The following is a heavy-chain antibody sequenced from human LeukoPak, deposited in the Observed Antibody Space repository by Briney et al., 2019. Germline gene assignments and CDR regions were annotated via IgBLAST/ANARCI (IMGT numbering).Heavy chain of an antibody. J-gene: IGHJ4*02. D-gene: IGHD3-10*01. CDR3: AQADYYGPPAV. V-gene: IGHV4-61*02. CDR2: IYTSGST. Sequence: SETLSLTCTVSGGSISSGSYYWSWIRQPAGKGLEWIGRIYTSGSTNYNPSLKSRVTISVDTSKNQFSLKLSSVTAADTAVYYCAQADYYGPPAVWGQGTLVTVSS. CDR1: GGSISSGSYY.